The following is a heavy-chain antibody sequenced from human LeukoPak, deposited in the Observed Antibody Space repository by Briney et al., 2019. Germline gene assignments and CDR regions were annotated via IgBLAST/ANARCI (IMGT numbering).Heavy chain of an antibody. Sequence: SETLSLTCTVSGGSISSYYWSWIRQPAGKGLEWIGRIYTSGSTNYNPSLKSRVTMSVDTSKNQFSLKLSSVTAADTAVYYCARGGYCGGDCYSYIDYWGQGTLVTVSS. CDR2: IYTSGST. D-gene: IGHD2-21*02. CDR1: GGSISSYY. CDR3: ARGGYCGGDCYSYIDY. V-gene: IGHV4-4*07. J-gene: IGHJ4*02.